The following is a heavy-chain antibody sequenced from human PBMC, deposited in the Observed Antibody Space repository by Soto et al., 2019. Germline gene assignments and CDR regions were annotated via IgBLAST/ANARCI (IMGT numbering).Heavy chain of an antibody. CDR3: ERWSGYSGPDYCYSMDV. CDR2: IIPILGIA. D-gene: IGHD5-12*01. Sequence: QVQLVQSGAEVKKPGSSVKVSCKASGGTFSSYTISWVRQAPGQGLEWMGRIIPILGIANYAQKFEGRDTSTADKSTSTANMELSSLRSEDTAVYYCERWSGYSGPDYCYSMDVWGKGTTVTVSS. J-gene: IGHJ6*03. CDR1: GGTFSSYT. V-gene: IGHV1-69*02.